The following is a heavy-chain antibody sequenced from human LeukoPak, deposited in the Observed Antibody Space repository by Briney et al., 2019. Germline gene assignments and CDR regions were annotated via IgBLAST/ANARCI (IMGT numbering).Heavy chain of an antibody. CDR3: TKDAGPTFDWFAP. V-gene: IGHV3-23*01. Sequence: GGSLRLSCAASGFTFSSYWMSWVRQAPGKGPEWVSTMSAGGENTHYADSVRGRFTISRDNSKDTLYLQMNSLRAEDTAVYYCTKDAGPTFDWFAPWGQGTRVTVSS. J-gene: IGHJ5*02. CDR2: MSAGGENT. CDR1: GFTFSSYW.